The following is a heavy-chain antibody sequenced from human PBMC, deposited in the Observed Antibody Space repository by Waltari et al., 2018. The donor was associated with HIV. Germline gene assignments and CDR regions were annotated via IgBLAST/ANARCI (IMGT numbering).Heavy chain of an antibody. D-gene: IGHD1-1*01. J-gene: IGHJ4*02. Sequence: QMVQSGAEVKKPGSTLRISCKTSGYKFTKFSIHWVQQAPGKGLEWMGLVDPANGEAVYAERFQGRLTISADTSTDTGYLYLTSLTSDDSGVYFCAAGQQFWGQGTLVTVSS. CDR2: VDPANGEA. V-gene: IGHV1-69-2*01. CDR3: AAGQQF. CDR1: GYKFTKFS.